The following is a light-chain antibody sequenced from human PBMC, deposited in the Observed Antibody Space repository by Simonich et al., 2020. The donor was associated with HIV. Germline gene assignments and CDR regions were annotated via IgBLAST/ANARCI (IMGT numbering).Light chain of an antibody. Sequence: QSALTQPASVSGSPGQSITISCTGTSSDFGGYNYVSWYQQPPGKAPKPMIYDVSNRPSGVSNRFSGSKSGNTASLTISGLQAEDEADYYCSSYTSSSTLVVFGGGTKLTVL. J-gene: IGLJ2*01. CDR2: DVS. CDR3: SSYTSSSTLVV. V-gene: IGLV2-14*03. CDR1: SSDFGGYNY.